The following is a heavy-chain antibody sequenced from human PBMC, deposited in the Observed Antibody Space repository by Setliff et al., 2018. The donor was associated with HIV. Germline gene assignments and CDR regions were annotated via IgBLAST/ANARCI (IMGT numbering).Heavy chain of an antibody. J-gene: IGHJ4*01. CDR3: ARLGYYNFWSGYWTDY. CDR2: LDYSGTT. CDR1: GGSMSGSSYY. D-gene: IGHD3-3*01. Sequence: SETLSLTCTVSGGSMSGSSYYWGWIRQPPGKGLEWIGSLDYSGTTYYNPSLKSRVTISVDTSKNQFSLRLNSVTAADTATYYCARLGYYNFWSGYWTDYWGHGTLVTVSS. V-gene: IGHV4-39*01.